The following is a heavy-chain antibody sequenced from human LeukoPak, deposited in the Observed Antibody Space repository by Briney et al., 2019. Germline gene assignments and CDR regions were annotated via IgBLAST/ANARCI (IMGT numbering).Heavy chain of an antibody. D-gene: IGHD3-9*01. CDR3: AKALALRYFDY. CDR2: IKEDGTET. J-gene: IGHJ4*02. CDR1: GFMFSSNW. Sequence: GGSLRLSCAASGFMFSSNWMSWVRLAPGKGLEWVANIKEDGTETYYVDSVKGRFTISRDNAKNSLYLQMNSLRAEDTAVYYCAKALALRYFDYWGQGTLVTVSS. V-gene: IGHV3-7*03.